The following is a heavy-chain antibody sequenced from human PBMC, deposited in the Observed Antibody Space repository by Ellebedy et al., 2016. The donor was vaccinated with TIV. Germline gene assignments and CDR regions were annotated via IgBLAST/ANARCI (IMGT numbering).Heavy chain of an antibody. CDR2: ISYDGREK. Sequence: GGSLRLSCAASGFTFSSYGMHWVRQAPGKGLEWVAFISYDGREKFYADSVKGRFTISRGNSESTLNVQMNSLRPEDTAVYYCAKEAYDILTGSQMHGMDVWGQGTTVTVSS. CDR3: AKEAYDILTGSQMHGMDV. V-gene: IGHV3-30*02. CDR1: GFTFSSYG. D-gene: IGHD3-9*01. J-gene: IGHJ6*02.